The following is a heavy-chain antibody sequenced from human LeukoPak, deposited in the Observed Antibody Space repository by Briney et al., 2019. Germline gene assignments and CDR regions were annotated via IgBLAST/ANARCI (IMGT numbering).Heavy chain of an antibody. J-gene: IGHJ4*02. V-gene: IGHV3-11*01. Sequence: GGSLRLSCAASGFTFSDYYMSWIRQAPGKGLEWVSYISSSGSTIYYADSVKGRFTISRDNAKNSLYLQMNSLRAKDTAVYYCAREYSGSYYAFDYWGQGTLVTVSS. CDR2: ISSSGSTI. D-gene: IGHD1-26*01. CDR1: GFTFSDYY. CDR3: AREYSGSYYAFDY.